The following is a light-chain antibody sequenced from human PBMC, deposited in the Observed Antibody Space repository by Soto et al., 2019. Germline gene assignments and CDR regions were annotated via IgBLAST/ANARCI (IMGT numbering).Light chain of an antibody. CDR1: QSVSSN. CDR3: QQYNNWPPDRT. J-gene: IGKJ1*01. Sequence: EIVMTQSPATLSVSPGERATLSCRASQSVSSNLAWYQQKPGQAPRLLIYGASTRATGIPARFSGSGSGTEVTLTISSLQSEDFANYFCQQYNNWPPDRTFGQGTKVEIK. V-gene: IGKV3-15*01. CDR2: GAS.